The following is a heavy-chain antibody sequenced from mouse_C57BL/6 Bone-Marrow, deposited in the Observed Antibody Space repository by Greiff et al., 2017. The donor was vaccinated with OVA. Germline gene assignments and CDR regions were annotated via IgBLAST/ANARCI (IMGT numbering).Heavy chain of an antibody. D-gene: IGHD2-10*01. J-gene: IGHJ3*01. V-gene: IGHV5-6*01. Sequence: EVKLMESGGDLVKPGGSLKLSCAASGFTFSSYCMSWVRQTPDKRLEWVATISSGGSYTYYPDSVKARFTISRDNAKNTLYLQMSSLKTEDTAMYYCARSRLLLFAYWGQGTLVTVSA. CDR2: ISSGGSYT. CDR1: GFTFSSYC. CDR3: ARSRLLLFAY.